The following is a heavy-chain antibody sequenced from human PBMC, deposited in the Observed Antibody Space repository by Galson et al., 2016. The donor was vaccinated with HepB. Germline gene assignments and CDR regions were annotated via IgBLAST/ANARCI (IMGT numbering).Heavy chain of an antibody. V-gene: IGHV5-51*01. Sequence: QSGAEVKKPGEPLKISCEVSGYSFTTYWIGWVRQMPGKGLEWMGIIFPGDSHTRYSPSFQGQVTIPVDKSTSTAYLQWNGLKASDTAMYSCARLGGGYCVRTSCYLFDPWGQGTLVTVSS. CDR2: IFPGDSHT. J-gene: IGHJ5*02. CDR1: GYSFTTYW. CDR3: ARLGGGYCVRTSCYLFDP. D-gene: IGHD2-2*01.